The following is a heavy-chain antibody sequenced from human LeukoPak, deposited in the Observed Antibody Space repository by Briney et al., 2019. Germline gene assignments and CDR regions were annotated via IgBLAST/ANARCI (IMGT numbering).Heavy chain of an antibody. CDR1: GGSISSYY. CDR3: ARPQIAAAGWGAFDI. J-gene: IGHJ3*02. D-gene: IGHD6-13*01. V-gene: IGHV4-59*08. CDR2: IYYSGST. Sequence: SETLSLTCTVSGGSISSYYWSWIRQPPWKGLEWIGYIYYSGSTNYNPSLKSRVTISVDTSKNQFSLKLSSVTAADTAVYYCARPQIAAAGWGAFDIWGQGTMVTVSS.